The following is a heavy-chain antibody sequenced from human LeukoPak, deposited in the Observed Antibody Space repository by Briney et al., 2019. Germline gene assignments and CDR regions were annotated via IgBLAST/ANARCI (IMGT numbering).Heavy chain of an antibody. CDR3: AKDVSATVAGYFDY. V-gene: IGHV3-9*03. D-gene: IGHD6-19*01. J-gene: IGHJ4*02. CDR2: ISWNSGSI. Sequence: GGSLRLSCAASGFTFSSYGMHWVRQAPGKGLEWVSGISWNSGSIGYADSVKGRFTISRDNAKNSLYLQMNSLRAEDMALYYCAKDVSATVAGYFDYWGQGTLVTVSS. CDR1: GFTFSSYG.